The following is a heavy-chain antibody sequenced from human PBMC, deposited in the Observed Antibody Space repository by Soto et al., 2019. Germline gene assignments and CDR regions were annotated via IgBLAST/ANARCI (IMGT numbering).Heavy chain of an antibody. V-gene: IGHV2-5*02. Sequence: QITLKESGPTLVKPTQTLTLTCTFSGFSLSTRGVAVGWFRQPPGKALEWLALLYWDEDKWYSPSLKSRLTIIDDTSKNKVVLTLTNMDPVDTATYYCAHRPRGYAYSFDSWGQGTLVTVSS. J-gene: IGHJ4*02. CDR1: GFSLSTRGVA. CDR2: LYWDEDK. CDR3: AHRPRGYAYSFDS. D-gene: IGHD5-12*01.